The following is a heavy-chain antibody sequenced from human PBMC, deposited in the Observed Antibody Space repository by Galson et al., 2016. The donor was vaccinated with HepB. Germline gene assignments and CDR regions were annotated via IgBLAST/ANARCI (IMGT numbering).Heavy chain of an antibody. CDR2: IYYSGST. J-gene: IGHJ5*01. D-gene: IGHD6-19*01. Sequence: TLSLTCSVSGDSVSSGGYYWNWLRQQPGKGLEWIGYIYYSGSTHYNPSLKGRLIISVDTSKNQFSLRLASVTAADTAMYFCARDQGMSSGSWFDPWGQGTLVTVSA. CDR3: ARDQGMSSGSWFDP. CDR1: GDSVSSGGYY. V-gene: IGHV4-31*03.